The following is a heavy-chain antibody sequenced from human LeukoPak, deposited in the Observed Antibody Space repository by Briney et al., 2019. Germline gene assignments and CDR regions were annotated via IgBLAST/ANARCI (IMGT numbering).Heavy chain of an antibody. J-gene: IGHJ4*02. CDR1: GGSISSSSYY. CDR3: ARGSAIGSGWIEENYFDY. D-gene: IGHD6-19*01. V-gene: IGHV4-39*01. Sequence: PSETLSLTCTVSGGSISSSSYYWGWIRQPPGKGLEWIGSIYYSGTTYYNPSLKSRVTISVDTSKNQFSLKLSSVSAADTAVYYCARGSAIGSGWIEENYFDYWGQGTLVTVSS. CDR2: IYYSGTT.